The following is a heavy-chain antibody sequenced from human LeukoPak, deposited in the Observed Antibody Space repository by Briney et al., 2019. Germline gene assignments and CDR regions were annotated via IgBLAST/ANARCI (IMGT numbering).Heavy chain of an antibody. D-gene: IGHD2-21*02. Sequence: SVKVSCKASGGTFSSYAISWVRQAPGQGLEWMGRIIPILGIANYAQKFQGRVTITADKSTSTAYMELSRLRSDDTAVYYCARKSPYCGGDCYSDYWGQGTLVTVSS. CDR1: GGTFSSYA. V-gene: IGHV1-69*04. CDR2: IIPILGIA. J-gene: IGHJ4*02. CDR3: ARKSPYCGGDCYSDY.